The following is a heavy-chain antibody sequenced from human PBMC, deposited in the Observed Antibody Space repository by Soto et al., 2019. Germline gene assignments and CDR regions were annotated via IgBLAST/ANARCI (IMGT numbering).Heavy chain of an antibody. D-gene: IGHD3-3*02. CDR1: GDSIISSDFY. CDR2: IFYLGSS. J-gene: IGHJ5*02. Sequence: SETLSLTCTVSGDSIISSDFYWGWVRQPPGKGLEWIGSIFYLGSSYYNPSLKSRATMSVDTSKNQFSLRLRSVTAADTALYFCARHSLALRKNNWFDPWGQGIMVTVSS. V-gene: IGHV4-39*01. CDR3: ARHSLALRKNNWFDP.